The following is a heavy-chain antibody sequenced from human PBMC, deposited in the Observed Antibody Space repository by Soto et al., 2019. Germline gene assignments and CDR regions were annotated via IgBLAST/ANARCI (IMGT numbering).Heavy chain of an antibody. Sequence: GGSLRLSCAASGFTFSTYAMTWVRQAPGKGLEWVSYISTSGSLIYYADSVKGRFTISRDNAKNSLYLQMNSLRAEDTAVYYCARGRPRLGFDYWGQGTLVTVSS. CDR1: GFTFSTYA. CDR2: ISTSGSLI. V-gene: IGHV3-48*04. CDR3: ARGRPRLGFDY. J-gene: IGHJ4*02.